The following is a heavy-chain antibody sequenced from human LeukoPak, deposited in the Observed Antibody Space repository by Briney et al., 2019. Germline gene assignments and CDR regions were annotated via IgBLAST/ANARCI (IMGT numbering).Heavy chain of an antibody. CDR2: ISAYNGNT. V-gene: IGHV1-18*01. CDR3: ARDLWSGGSGWLNFDY. J-gene: IGHJ4*02. CDR1: GYTFNSYG. D-gene: IGHD6-19*01. Sequence: GASVKVSCKASGYTFNSYGISWVRQAPGQGLEWMGWISAYNGNTNYAQKLQGRVTMTTDTSTSTAYMELRSLRSDDTAVYYCARDLWSGGSGWLNFDYWGQGTLVTVSS.